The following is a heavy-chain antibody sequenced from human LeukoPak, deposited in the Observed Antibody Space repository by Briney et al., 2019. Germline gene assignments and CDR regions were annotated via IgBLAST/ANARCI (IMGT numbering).Heavy chain of an antibody. CDR1: GGSISSSSYY. V-gene: IGHV4-39*07. Sequence: SETLSLTCTVSGGSISSSSYYWGWIRQPPGKGLEWIGSIYYSGSTNYNPSLKSRVTISVDTSKNQFSLKLSSVTAADTAVYYCARDRGYYDSSGPSNNWFDPWGQGTLVTVSS. CDR3: ARDRGYYDSSGPSNNWFDP. D-gene: IGHD3-22*01. CDR2: IYYSGST. J-gene: IGHJ5*02.